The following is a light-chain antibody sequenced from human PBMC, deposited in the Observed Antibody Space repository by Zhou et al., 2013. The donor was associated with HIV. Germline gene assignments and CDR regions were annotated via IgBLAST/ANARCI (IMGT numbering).Light chain of an antibody. V-gene: IGKV1-9*01. J-gene: IGKJ2*01. CDR2: AAS. CDR3: QQLNGYPRT. CDR1: QDIHNF. Sequence: DIQMTQSPSSLSASVGDRVTITCWASQDIHNFLAWYQQKPGKAPNLLLYAASRLQSGVPSRFSGSGSGTEFTLTISSLQPEDFATYYCQQLNGYPRTFGQGTKLEIK.